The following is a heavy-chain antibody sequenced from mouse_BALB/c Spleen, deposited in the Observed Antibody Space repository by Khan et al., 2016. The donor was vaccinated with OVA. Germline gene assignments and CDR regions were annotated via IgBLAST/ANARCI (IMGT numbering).Heavy chain of an antibody. Sequence: EVELVESGGGLVQPGGSRKLSCAASGFTFSSFGMHWVRQAPEKGLEWVAYISSDSSTIYYADTVTGRFTISRDNPKNTLFLQMTRLRSDDTAMYYCTRSFYYGYYFDYWGQGTTLTVSS. V-gene: IGHV5-17*02. CDR3: TRSFYYGYYFDY. CDR2: ISSDSSTI. J-gene: IGHJ2*01. D-gene: IGHD1-1*01. CDR1: GFTFSSFG.